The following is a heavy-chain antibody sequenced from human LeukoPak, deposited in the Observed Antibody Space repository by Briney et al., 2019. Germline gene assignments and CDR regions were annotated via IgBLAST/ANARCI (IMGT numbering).Heavy chain of an antibody. V-gene: IGHV3-64D*06. J-gene: IGHJ4*02. CDR2: ISGNGGNT. CDR3: VKDLFTDIVEVVAATGFDY. D-gene: IGHD2-15*01. Sequence: PGGSLRLSCSASGFTFSSYTMHWVRQAPGKGLEYVSTISGNGGNTYSADSVKGRFTISRDNSKNTLYLQMSSLRPEDTAVYYCVKDLFTDIVEVVAATGFDYWGQGTLVTVSS. CDR1: GFTFSSYT.